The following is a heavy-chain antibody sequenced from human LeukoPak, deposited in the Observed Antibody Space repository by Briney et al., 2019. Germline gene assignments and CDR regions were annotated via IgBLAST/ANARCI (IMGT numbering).Heavy chain of an antibody. J-gene: IGHJ4*02. CDR3: ARDGLVIDDY. D-gene: IGHD3/OR15-3a*01. Sequence: PGGSLRLSCAASGFTFSSYSMNWVRQAPGKGLEWVSSISSSSSYIYYADSVKGRFTISRDNAKNSLYLQMNSLRAEDTVVYYCARDGLVIDDYWGQGTLVTVSS. CDR1: GFTFSSYS. CDR2: ISSSSSYI. V-gene: IGHV3-21*01.